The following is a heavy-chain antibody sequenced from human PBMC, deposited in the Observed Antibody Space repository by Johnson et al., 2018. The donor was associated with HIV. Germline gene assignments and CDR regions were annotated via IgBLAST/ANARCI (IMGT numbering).Heavy chain of an antibody. CDR1: GFTFDDYD. J-gene: IGHJ3*02. D-gene: IGHD3-3*01. CDR2: INWNGGST. CDR3: ARKIRITIFGLVISQSNDAFDI. Sequence: VQLVESGGGVVRPGGSQRLSCVASGFTFDDYDMSWVRQTPGKGLEWVSVINWNGGSTDYADSVKGRFTISRDNAKNSLYLQMNSLRVEDMALYYCARKIRITIFGLVISQSNDAFDIWGQGTMVTVSS. V-gene: IGHV3-20*04.